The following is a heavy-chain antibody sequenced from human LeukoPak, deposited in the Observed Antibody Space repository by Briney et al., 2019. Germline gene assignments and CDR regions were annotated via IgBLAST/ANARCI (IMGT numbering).Heavy chain of an antibody. J-gene: IGHJ4*02. V-gene: IGHV3-23*01. CDR1: GFTFSSYA. CDR2: IRGSGGDT. D-gene: IGHD3-22*01. Sequence: PGGSLRLSCAASGFTFSSYAMGWVRQAPGQGLEWVSTIRGSGGDTYYADSVKGRFTISRDNSKNTLHLQMNSLRAEDTAVYYCAKKGPTMIPGNYFDYWGQGTLVTVSS. CDR3: AKKGPTMIPGNYFDY.